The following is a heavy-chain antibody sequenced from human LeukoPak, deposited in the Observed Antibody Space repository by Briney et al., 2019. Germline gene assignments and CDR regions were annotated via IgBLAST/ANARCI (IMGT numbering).Heavy chain of an antibody. Sequence: PSETLSLTCTVSGGSISSYYWSWIRQPPGKGLEWIGYIYYSGSTNYNPSLKSQVHISVDTPKKQFSLKLSSVPPADTAVYYCGRHTPYSSSIDYWGQGTLVTVSS. CDR1: GGSISSYY. D-gene: IGHD6-6*01. CDR3: GRHTPYSSSIDY. V-gene: IGHV4-59*08. CDR2: IYYSGST. J-gene: IGHJ4*02.